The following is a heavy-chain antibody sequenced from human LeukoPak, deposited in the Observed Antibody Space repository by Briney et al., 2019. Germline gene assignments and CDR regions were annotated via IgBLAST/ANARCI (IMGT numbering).Heavy chain of an antibody. D-gene: IGHD6-19*01. V-gene: IGHV4-59*12. J-gene: IGHJ5*02. Sequence: SETLSLTCTVSGGSISSYYWSWIRQPPGKGLEWIGYIYYIGSTNYNPSLKSRVTISVDTSKNQFSLKLSSVTAADTAVYYCARTGAVSTAKGWTSWFDPWGQGTLVTVSP. CDR2: IYYIGST. CDR3: ARTGAVSTAKGWTSWFDP. CDR1: GGSISSYY.